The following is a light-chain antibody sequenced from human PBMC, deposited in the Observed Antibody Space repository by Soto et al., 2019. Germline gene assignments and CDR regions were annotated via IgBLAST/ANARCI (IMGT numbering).Light chain of an antibody. V-gene: IGLV1-40*01. Sequence: QSVLTQPPSASGTPGQRVTISCSGSSSNIGSEYVYWYQQLPGTAPKLLIYGNINRPSGVPDRFSGSKSGTSASLAITGLQAEDEADYYCQSYDSSLSGWVFGGGTKLTVL. CDR2: GNI. J-gene: IGLJ3*02. CDR3: QSYDSSLSGWV. CDR1: SSNIGSEY.